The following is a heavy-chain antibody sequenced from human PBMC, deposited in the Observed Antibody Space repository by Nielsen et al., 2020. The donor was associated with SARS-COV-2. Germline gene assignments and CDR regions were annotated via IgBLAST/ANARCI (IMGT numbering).Heavy chain of an antibody. CDR1: GYTLSELS. V-gene: IGHV3-73*01. J-gene: IGHJ6*02. Sequence: KVSCKVSGYTLSELSIHWVRQASGKGLEWVGRIRSKTNNYETSYAASVKGRFTISRDESKNMAYLQMSRLKTDDTAVYYCKHYYDMDVWGQGTTVTVSS. CDR3: KHYYDMDV. CDR2: IRSKTNNYET. D-gene: IGHD2-21*01.